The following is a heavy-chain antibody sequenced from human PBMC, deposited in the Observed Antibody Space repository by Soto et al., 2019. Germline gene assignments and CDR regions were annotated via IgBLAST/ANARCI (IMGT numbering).Heavy chain of an antibody. Sequence: PGGSLRLSCAASGFTFSSYAMSWVRQAPGEGLEWISIISGSGGATEYADSVRGRFSISRDNSKNTLYLQMNSLRGEDTAVYYCAKGPLQSISPVNRHYPWSQGSLVTVS. J-gene: IGHJ5*02. D-gene: IGHD3-3*02. CDR2: ISGSGGAT. CDR3: AKGPLQSISPVNRHYP. CDR1: GFTFSSYA. V-gene: IGHV3-23*01.